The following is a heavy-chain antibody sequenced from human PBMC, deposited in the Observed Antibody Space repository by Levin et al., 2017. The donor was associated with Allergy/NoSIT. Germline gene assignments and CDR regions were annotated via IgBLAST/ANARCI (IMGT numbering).Heavy chain of an antibody. D-gene: IGHD5-12*01. V-gene: IGHV3-7*03. Sequence: GGSLRLSCAASGSTFRDYWMTWARQTPGRGLEWVASINEDGSQKNYLNSVKGRFTISRDNAKDSVDLQMDYLRDDDTALYYGARHLRGDSAYDAFDVWGHGKMVTFSS. J-gene: IGHJ3*01. CDR3: ARHLRGDSAYDAFDV. CDR1: GSTFRDYW. CDR2: INEDGSQK.